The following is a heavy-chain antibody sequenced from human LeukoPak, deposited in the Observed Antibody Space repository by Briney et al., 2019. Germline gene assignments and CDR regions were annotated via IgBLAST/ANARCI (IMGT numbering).Heavy chain of an antibody. D-gene: IGHD3-3*01. Sequence: SETLSLTCTVSGGSISSYYWSWIRQPPGKGLEWIGYIYYSGSTNYNPSLKSRVTISVDTSKNQFSLKLSSVTAADTAVYYCARGSTIFGVVNRVDYWGQGTLVTVFS. CDR3: ARGSTIFGVVNRVDY. CDR1: GGSISSYY. CDR2: IYYSGST. J-gene: IGHJ4*02. V-gene: IGHV4-59*01.